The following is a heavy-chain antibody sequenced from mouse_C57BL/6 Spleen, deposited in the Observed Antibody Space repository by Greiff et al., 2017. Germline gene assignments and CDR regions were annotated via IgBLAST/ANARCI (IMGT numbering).Heavy chain of an antibody. CDR2: IDPSDSYT. J-gene: IGHJ3*01. D-gene: IGHD4-1*01. Sequence: QVQLQQPGAELVMPGASVQLSCKASGYTFPSYWMHRVKQRPGQGLEWIGEIDPSDSYTNYNQTFKGKSTLTVYKSSSAAYMQISSRTSEDSAVYDCARWETWGIAYWGQGTLVTVSA. CDR1: GYTFPSYW. CDR3: ARWETWGIAY. V-gene: IGHV1-69*01.